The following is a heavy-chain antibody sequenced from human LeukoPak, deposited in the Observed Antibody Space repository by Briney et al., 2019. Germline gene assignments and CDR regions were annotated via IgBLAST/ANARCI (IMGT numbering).Heavy chain of an antibody. J-gene: IGHJ4*02. V-gene: IGHV5-51*01. CDR2: IYPGDSDT. D-gene: IGHD1-20*01. CDR1: GYTFTTYW. Sequence: GESLKISCKGSGYTFTTYWIAWVRQMPGKGLEWTGIIYPGDSDTRYSPSFQGQVTISADKSISTAYLQWSRLKASDTAMFYCARLGITGTTLYYFDYWGQGTLVTVSS. CDR3: ARLGITGTTLYYFDY.